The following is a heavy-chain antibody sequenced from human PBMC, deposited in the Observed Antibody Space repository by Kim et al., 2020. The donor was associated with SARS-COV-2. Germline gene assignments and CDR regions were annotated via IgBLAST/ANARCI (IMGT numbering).Heavy chain of an antibody. Sequence: ASVKVSCKASGFTLTSYYIHWVRQAPGQGFEWMGVINPSGGATSYAQKFLGRVTMTRDTSTSTVYMDLSSLTFEDTAVYYCARDVHGGYSGYDSIYWGQGTLVTVSS. J-gene: IGHJ4*02. CDR3: ARDVHGGYSGYDSIY. V-gene: IGHV1-46*01. CDR1: GFTLTSYY. CDR2: INPSGGAT. D-gene: IGHD5-12*01.